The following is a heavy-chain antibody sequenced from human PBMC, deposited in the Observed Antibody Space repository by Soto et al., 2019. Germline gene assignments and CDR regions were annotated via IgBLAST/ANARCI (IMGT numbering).Heavy chain of an antibody. CDR3: AKDNLFFNSSGYDLYYYYSGRAV. CDR1: GFTFSSYA. Sequence: GWSLRLSCAASGFTFSSYAMSWVRQAPGKGLEWVSAISGSGGSTYYADSVKGRFTISRDNSKNTLYLQMNSLRAEDTAVYYCAKDNLFFNSSGYDLYYYYSGRAVGGKGPTVPVSS. CDR2: ISGSGGST. J-gene: IGHJ6*04. D-gene: IGHD3-22*01. V-gene: IGHV3-23*01.